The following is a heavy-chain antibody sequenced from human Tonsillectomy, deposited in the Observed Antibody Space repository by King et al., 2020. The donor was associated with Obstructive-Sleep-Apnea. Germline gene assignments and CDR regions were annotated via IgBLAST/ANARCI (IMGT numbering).Heavy chain of an antibody. CDR3: VSCYRGEWCWEFDY. CDR2: LRYDGINK. D-gene: IGHD2-2*01. CDR1: GFTFSSYG. V-gene: IGHV3-30*02. J-gene: IGHJ4*02. Sequence: VQLVESGGGVVQPGGSLRLSCAASGFTFSSYGMHWVRQAPGKGLEWVAFLRYDGINKYYADSVKGRFTISRDNSKNTLYLQMNSLRAEDTAVYYCVSCYRGEWCWEFDYWGQGTLVTVSS.